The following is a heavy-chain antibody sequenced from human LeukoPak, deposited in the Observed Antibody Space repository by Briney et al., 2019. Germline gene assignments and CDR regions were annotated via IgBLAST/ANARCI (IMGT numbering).Heavy chain of an antibody. Sequence: ASVKVPCKASGYTFTYHYIHWVRQAPGQGLEWMGLINPNSGSTSYAQKFQGRVTMTRGTSTSTVFMELSSLKSEDTALYYCARESDTGKDFDHWGQGTLVTVSS. CDR2: INPNSGST. D-gene: IGHD1-1*01. V-gene: IGHV1-46*01. CDR1: GYTFTYHY. CDR3: ARESDTGKDFDH. J-gene: IGHJ4*02.